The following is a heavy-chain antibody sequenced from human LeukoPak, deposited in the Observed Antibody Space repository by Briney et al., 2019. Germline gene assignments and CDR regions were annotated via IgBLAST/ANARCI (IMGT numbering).Heavy chain of an antibody. CDR3: ARADSSGYYYPWDY. D-gene: IGHD3-22*01. CDR2: IYYSGST. J-gene: IGHJ4*02. V-gene: IGHV4-61*01. CDR1: DVSISDESYY. Sequence: PSETLSLTCTVSDVSISDESYYWSWIRQPPGKGLEWIGYIYYSGSTNYNPSLKSRVTISVDTSKNQFSLKLSSVTAADTAVYYCARADSSGYYYPWDYWDQGTLVTVSS.